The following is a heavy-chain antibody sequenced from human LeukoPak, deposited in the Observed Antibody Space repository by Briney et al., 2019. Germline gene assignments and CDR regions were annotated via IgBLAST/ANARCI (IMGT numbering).Heavy chain of an antibody. D-gene: IGHD3-22*01. V-gene: IGHV1-69*13. Sequence: ASVKVSCKASGGTFSSYAISWVRQAPGQGLEWMGGIIPIFGTANYAQKFQGRVTITADESTSTAYMELSSLRSEDTAVYYCARAGYDSSGLSWFDPWGQGTLVTVSS. CDR2: IIPIFGTA. CDR1: GGTFSSYA. J-gene: IGHJ5*02. CDR3: ARAGYDSSGLSWFDP.